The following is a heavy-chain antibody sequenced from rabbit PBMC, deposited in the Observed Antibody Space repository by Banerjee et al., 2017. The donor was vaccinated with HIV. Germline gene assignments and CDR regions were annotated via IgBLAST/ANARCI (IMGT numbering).Heavy chain of an antibody. Sequence: QQQLEESGGGLVKPGGTLTLTCKASGFDFNSNVMCWVRQAPGKGLEWIGCIYTNSGNTYYASWVNGRFTISTSTSLNTVDLKMTSLTAADTATYFCARDDANTGGWYFDLWGPGTLVTVS. CDR3: ARDDANTGGWYFDL. J-gene: IGHJ4*01. CDR1: GFDFNSNV. V-gene: IGHV1S43*01. CDR2: IYTNSGNT. D-gene: IGHD7-1*01.